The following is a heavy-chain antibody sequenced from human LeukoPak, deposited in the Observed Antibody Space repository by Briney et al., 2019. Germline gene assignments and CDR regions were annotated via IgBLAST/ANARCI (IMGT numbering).Heavy chain of an antibody. CDR3: ARGLVVGGTGVWAFDI. CDR2: ISGDGGSI. V-gene: IGHV3-43*02. D-gene: IGHD1-26*01. J-gene: IGHJ3*02. Sequence: GGSLRLSCAASGFTFDDYAIYWVRQGPGKGLEWVSLISGDGGSIYYADSVKGRFTISRDNSKNSLYLQMNSLRTEDTALYYCARGLVVGGTGVWAFDIWGQGAMVTVSS. CDR1: GFTFDDYA.